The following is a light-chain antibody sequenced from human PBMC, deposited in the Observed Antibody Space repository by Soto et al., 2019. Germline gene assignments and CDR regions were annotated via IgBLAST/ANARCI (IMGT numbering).Light chain of an antibody. CDR2: SAS. V-gene: IGKV3-15*01. J-gene: IGKJ2*01. CDR3: QQYYNWPPYT. Sequence: EVVMTQSPATLSVSPGDRATLSCRASQSVDTNVVWYQQKTGQPPRLLVHSASIRATGVPARFTGIGSETDFTLTISGLQSDDFAIYYCQQYYNWPPYTFGQGTRLQIK. CDR1: QSVDTN.